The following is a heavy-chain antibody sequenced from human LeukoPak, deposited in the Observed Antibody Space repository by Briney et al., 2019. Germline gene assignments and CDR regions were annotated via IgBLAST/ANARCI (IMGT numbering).Heavy chain of an antibody. Sequence: GGSLRLSCAASGFAFSSYDMSWVRQAPGKGLEWVSAIGGDSGTTYADSVKSRFTISRDNSKYTLYLQMNSLRAEDTAIYYCAKTIPYWYFDLWGRGTLVTVSS. CDR2: IGGDSGTT. V-gene: IGHV3-23*01. J-gene: IGHJ2*01. D-gene: IGHD5-24*01. CDR3: AKTIPYWYFDL. CDR1: GFAFSSYD.